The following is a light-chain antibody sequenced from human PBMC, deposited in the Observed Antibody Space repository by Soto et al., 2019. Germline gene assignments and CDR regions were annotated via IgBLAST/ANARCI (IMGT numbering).Light chain of an antibody. J-gene: IGKJ4*02. CDR2: AAS. V-gene: IGKV1-39*01. CDR1: QSISSY. Sequence: EIHLTNSPSAMSAALGDRGTITCRASQSISSYLNWYQQKPGKAPKLLIYAASSLQSGVPSRFSGSGSGTDITLTICDLQPQDCESYYSPLSISTRSSLGEGTKVDIK. CDR3: PLSISTRSS.